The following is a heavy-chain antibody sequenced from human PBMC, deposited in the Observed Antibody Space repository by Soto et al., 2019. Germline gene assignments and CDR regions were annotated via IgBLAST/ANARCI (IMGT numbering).Heavy chain of an antibody. CDR3: ARTDYLFSTLTYYFDY. J-gene: IGHJ4*02. D-gene: IGHD3-16*01. V-gene: IGHV1-2*02. CDR2: INPNSGGT. CDR1: GYTFTGYY. Sequence: ASVKVSCKASGYTFTGYYMHWVRQAPGQGLEWMGWINPNSGGTNYAQKFQGRVTLSRDTSINTAYMELSRLTSDDTAMYYCARTDYLFSTLTYYFDYWGQGTLVTVSS.